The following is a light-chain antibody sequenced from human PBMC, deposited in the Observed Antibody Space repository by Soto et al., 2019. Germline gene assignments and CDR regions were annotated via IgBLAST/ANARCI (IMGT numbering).Light chain of an antibody. CDR2: DAS. J-gene: IGKJ5*01. V-gene: IGKV3D-20*02. CDR1: QSASSSY. Sequence: DIVLTQSPATLSLSPGEKATLSCRASQSASSSYLVCYQQQPGQAPRLLIYDASRRAGGIPGRFSGSGSDSDFTLTISSLAPEYFAVYYCQQRSYPITFGQGTRLEIK. CDR3: QQRSYPIT.